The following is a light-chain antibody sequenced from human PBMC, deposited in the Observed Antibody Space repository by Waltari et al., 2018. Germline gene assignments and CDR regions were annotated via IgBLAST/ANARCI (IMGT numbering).Light chain of an antibody. CDR2: GAS. CDR3: QHYNNWPPQGT. Sequence: EIVMTQSPGTLSVSPGERATLSCRASQSVGINVAWFQQTPGQAPRLLIYGASTRATGIPARFSGSGSGTEFTLTISGLQSEDFADYYCQHYNNWPPQGTFGQGTKLQIK. V-gene: IGKV3-15*01. CDR1: QSVGIN. J-gene: IGKJ2*01.